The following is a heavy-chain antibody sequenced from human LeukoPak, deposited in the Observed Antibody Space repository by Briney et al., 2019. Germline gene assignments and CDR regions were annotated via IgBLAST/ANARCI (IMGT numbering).Heavy chain of an antibody. J-gene: IGHJ5*02. CDR3: AGLRFGVVIHYNWFDP. D-gene: IGHD3-3*01. Sequence: SETLSLTCTVSGGSISSSSYYWGWIRQPPGKGLEWIGNIHYSGSTYYNPSLKSRVIISVDTSKNQFSLKLSPVTAADTAVYYCAGLRFGVVIHYNWFDPWGQGTLVTVSS. CDR1: GGSISSSSYY. CDR2: IHYSGST. V-gene: IGHV4-39*01.